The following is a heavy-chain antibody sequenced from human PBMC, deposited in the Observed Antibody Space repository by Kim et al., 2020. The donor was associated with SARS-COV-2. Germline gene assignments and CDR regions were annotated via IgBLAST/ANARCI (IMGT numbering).Heavy chain of an antibody. D-gene: IGHD2-15*01. CDR3: ARALLSGVVVAAYFDY. CDR1: GFTFSDYY. J-gene: IGHJ4*02. Sequence: GSLRLSCAASGFTFSDYYMSWIRQAPGKGLEWVSYISSSGSTIYYADSVKGRFTISRDNAKNSLYLQMNSLRAEDTAVYYCARALLSGVVVAAYFDYWGQGTLVTVSS. CDR2: ISSSGSTI. V-gene: IGHV3-11*01.